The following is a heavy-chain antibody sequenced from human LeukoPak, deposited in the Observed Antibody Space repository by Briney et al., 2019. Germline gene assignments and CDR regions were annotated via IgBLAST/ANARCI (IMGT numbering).Heavy chain of an antibody. V-gene: IGHV3-30-3*01. CDR1: GFTFSSYA. D-gene: IGHD7-27*01. CDR3: ALGRGDY. CDR2: ISYDGSNK. Sequence: GGSLRLSCAASGFTFSSYAMHWVRQAPGNWLELVAVISYDGSNKYYADSVKGGFTISRDNSKNTLYLQKNSLRAEDTAVYYCALGRGDYWGQGTLVTVSS. J-gene: IGHJ4*02.